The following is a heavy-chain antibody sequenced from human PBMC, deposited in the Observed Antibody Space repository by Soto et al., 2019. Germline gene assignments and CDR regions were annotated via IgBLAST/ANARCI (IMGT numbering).Heavy chain of an antibody. Sequence: GGSLRLSCATSGFTFSGYAMTWVRQAPGKGLKWVSAITSGGDTFFADSVKGRFTISRDHSKNTLYLQMNSLRAEDTAVYYCAKDRSPYYYYGMDVWGQGTTVTVSS. CDR3: AKDRSPYYYYGMDV. CDR1: GFTFSGYA. J-gene: IGHJ6*02. V-gene: IGHV3-23*01. CDR2: ITSGGDT.